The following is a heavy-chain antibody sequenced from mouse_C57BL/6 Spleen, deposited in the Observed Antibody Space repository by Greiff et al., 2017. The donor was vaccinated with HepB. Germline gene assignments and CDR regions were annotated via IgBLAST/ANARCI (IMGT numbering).Heavy chain of an antibody. CDR3: ARRDGNYGFAY. V-gene: IGHV1-81*01. J-gene: IGHJ3*01. CDR2: IYPRSGNT. Sequence: VQLQQSGAELARPGASVKLSCKASGYTFTSYGISWVKQRTGQGLEWIGEIYPRSGNTYYNEKFKGKATLTADKSSSTAYMELRSLTSEDSAVYFGARRDGNYGFAYWGQGTLVTVSA. CDR1: GYTFTSYG. D-gene: IGHD2-1*01.